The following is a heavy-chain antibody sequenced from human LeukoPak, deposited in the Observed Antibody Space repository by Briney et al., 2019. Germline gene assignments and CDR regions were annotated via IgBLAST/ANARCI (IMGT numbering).Heavy chain of an antibody. D-gene: IGHD6-19*01. CDR2: INHSGST. J-gene: IGHJ6*02. Sequence: SETLSLTCAVYGGSFSGYYWSWIRQPPGKGLEWIGEINHSGSTNYNPSLKSRVTISVDTSKNQFSLKLSSVTAADTAVYYCARVVQWLVGSGDYYYYGMDVWGQGTTVTVSS. CDR3: ARVVQWLVGSGDYYYYGMDV. CDR1: GGSFSGYY. V-gene: IGHV4-34*01.